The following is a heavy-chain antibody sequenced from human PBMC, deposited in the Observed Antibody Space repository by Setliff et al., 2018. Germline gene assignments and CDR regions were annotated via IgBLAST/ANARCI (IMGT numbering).Heavy chain of an antibody. Sequence: ASVKVSCKASGYTLTNYYMHWVRRAPGQGLEWVGGIIPIYGAANYARKFQGRVNMTRDTSTSTVYMELRSLKSEDTATYFCARGLIAYASWYPNKHTYYYYMDVWGKGTTVTVSS. V-gene: IGHV1-46*01. CDR3: ARGLIAYASWYPNKHTYYYYMDV. CDR2: IIPIYGAA. CDR1: GYTLTNYY. J-gene: IGHJ6*03. D-gene: IGHD6-13*01.